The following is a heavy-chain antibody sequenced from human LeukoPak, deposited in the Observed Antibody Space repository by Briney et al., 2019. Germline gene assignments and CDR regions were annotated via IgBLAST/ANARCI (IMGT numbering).Heavy chain of an antibody. D-gene: IGHD3-10*01. J-gene: IGHJ4*02. CDR1: GFTFSSYG. CDR2: IRYDGSNK. Sequence: GGSLRLSCAASGFTFSSYGMHWVRQAPGKGLEWVAFIRYDGSNKYYADSVKGRFTISRDNSKNTLYLQMNSLRAEDTAVYYCAKGKLLWFGELPSPLDYWGQGTLVTVSS. V-gene: IGHV3-30*02. CDR3: AKGKLLWFGELPSPLDY.